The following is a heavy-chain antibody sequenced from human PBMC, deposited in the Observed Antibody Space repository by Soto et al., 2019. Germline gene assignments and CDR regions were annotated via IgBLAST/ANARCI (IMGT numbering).Heavy chain of an antibody. CDR2: INSGSTTI. J-gene: IGHJ6*02. V-gene: IGHV3-48*02. CDR1: ALTLRSYS. Sequence: GGCLGLSCAASALTLRSYSMDWVRQDPGKGLEWVSYINSGSTTIYYADSVKGRFTISRDNAKNSLYLQMNSMRDEDTAVYYCARDNPRSSGWDVWGQGTTVTVSS. CDR3: ARDNPRSSGWDV.